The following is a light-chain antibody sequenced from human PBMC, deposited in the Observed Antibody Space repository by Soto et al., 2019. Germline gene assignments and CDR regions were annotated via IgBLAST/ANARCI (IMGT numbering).Light chain of an antibody. CDR2: GAS. CDR1: QSVSSN. J-gene: IGKJ1*01. CDR3: QQYNNWWT. V-gene: IGKV3-15*01. Sequence: IVMTQSPAPLSVSPGESATLSCRASQSVSSNLAWYQQKPGQAPRLLIYGASTRATGIPARFSGSGSGTEFTLTISSLQSEDFAVYYCQQYNNWWTFGQGTKVEIK.